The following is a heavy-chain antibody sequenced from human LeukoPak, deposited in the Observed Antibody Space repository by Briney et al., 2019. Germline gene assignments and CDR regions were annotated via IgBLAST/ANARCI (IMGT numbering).Heavy chain of an antibody. J-gene: IGHJ4*02. CDR1: GFTFSSYG. V-gene: IGHV3-30*02. Sequence: GGSLRFSCAASGFTFSSYGMHWVRQAPGKGLEWVAFIRYDGSNKYYADSVKGRFTISRDNSKNTLYLQMNSLRAEDTAVYYCAKVAVYYYDSSGYYPFDYWGQGTLVTVSS. CDR3: AKVAVYYYDSSGYYPFDY. D-gene: IGHD3-22*01. CDR2: IRYDGSNK.